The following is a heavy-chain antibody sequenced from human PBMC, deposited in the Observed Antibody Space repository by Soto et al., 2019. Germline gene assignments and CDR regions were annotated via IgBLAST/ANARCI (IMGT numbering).Heavy chain of an antibody. CDR3: TRGADGFDY. D-gene: IGHD3-16*01. CDR2: MGTAGDT. Sequence: EVQLVESGGDLVQPGGSLRLSCAASGFTFSSYDFHWVRQATGKGLEWVSGMGTAGDTYYAGSVKGRFIMSRENAKNSLYLQMNSLRAGDTAVYYCTRGADGFDYWGQGTLVTGFS. CDR1: GFTFSSYD. V-gene: IGHV3-13*01. J-gene: IGHJ4*02.